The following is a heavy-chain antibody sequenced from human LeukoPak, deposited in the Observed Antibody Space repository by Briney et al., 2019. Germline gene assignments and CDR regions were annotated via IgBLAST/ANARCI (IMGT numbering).Heavy chain of an antibody. CDR1: GFTFSSYS. Sequence: PGGSLRLSCAASGFTFSSYSMNWVRQAPGKGLEWVANIKQDGSEKYYVDSVKGRFTISRDNAKNSLYLQMNSLRAEDTAVYYCARSDRYGDPGGYWGQGTLVTVSS. V-gene: IGHV3-7*01. CDR3: ARSDRYGDPGGY. J-gene: IGHJ4*02. D-gene: IGHD4-17*01. CDR2: IKQDGSEK.